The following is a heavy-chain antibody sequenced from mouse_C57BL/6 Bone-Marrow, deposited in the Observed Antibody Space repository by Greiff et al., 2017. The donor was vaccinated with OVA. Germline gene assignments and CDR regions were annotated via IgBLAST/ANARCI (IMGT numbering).Heavy chain of an antibody. V-gene: IGHV1-66*01. CDR2: IYPGSGNT. D-gene: IGHD2-5*01. Sequence: VQLQQSGPELVKPGASVKISCKASGYSFTSYYIHWVKQRPGQGLEWIGWIYPGSGNTKYNEKFKGKATLTADTSSSTAYMQLSSLTSEDSAVYYCARTYYSNLGYWGQGTTLTVSS. J-gene: IGHJ2*01. CDR1: GYSFTSYY. CDR3: ARTYYSNLGY.